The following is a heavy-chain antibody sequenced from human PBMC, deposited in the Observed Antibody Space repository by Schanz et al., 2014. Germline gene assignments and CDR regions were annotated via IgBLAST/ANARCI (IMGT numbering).Heavy chain of an antibody. Sequence: EVQLAESGGGLVQPGGSLRLSCAASGFTFSSHWMHWVRQDPGKGLVWVARINSVGSNTDYADSVTGRFTISRDNAKNTLYLQMNSRRGEDAGPYYCARGGSGSHYRLDYWGQGTLVTVSS. V-gene: IGHV3-74*02. CDR3: ARGGSGSHYRLDY. D-gene: IGHD1-26*01. CDR1: GFTFSSHW. CDR2: INSVGSNT. J-gene: IGHJ4*02.